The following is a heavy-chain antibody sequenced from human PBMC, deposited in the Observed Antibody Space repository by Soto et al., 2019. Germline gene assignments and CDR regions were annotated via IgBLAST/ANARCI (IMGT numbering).Heavy chain of an antibody. D-gene: IGHD6-6*01. Sequence: PGGSLRLSCAASGVTFSSYSMNWVRQAPGKGLEWVSSISSSSSYIYYADSVKGRFTISRDNAKNSLYLQMNSLRAEDTAVYYCARDLSIATRTQTDYWGQGTLATVSS. CDR3: ARDLSIATRTQTDY. CDR2: ISSSSSYI. V-gene: IGHV3-21*01. J-gene: IGHJ4*02. CDR1: GVTFSSYS.